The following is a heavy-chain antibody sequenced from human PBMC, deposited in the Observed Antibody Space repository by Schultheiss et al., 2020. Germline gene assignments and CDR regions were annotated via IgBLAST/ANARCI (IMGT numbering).Heavy chain of an antibody. CDR3: ARGLRGSGSQPWTTPDY. J-gene: IGHJ4*02. V-gene: IGHV3-33*01. D-gene: IGHD1-26*01. Sequence: GGSLRLSFAASGFTFSSYGFHWVRQAPGKGLEWVAAIWYDGSKKYYADSVMGRFTISRDSSKNTVYLQMNSLRAEDTAVYYCARGLRGSGSQPWTTPDYWGQGTLVTVSS. CDR1: GFTFSSYG. CDR2: IWYDGSKK.